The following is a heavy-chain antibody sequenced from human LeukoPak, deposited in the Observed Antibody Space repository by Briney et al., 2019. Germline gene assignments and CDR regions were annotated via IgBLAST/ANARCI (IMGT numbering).Heavy chain of an antibody. Sequence: GGSLRLSXAASGFTFSDYAMSWVRQAPGKGLEWVSAIVGSGGSAYYADSVKGRFTISRDNSKNTLYLQMNSLRAEDTAVYYCASRYCSGGSCYNRYYFDYWGQGTLVTVSS. CDR3: ASRYCSGGSCYNRYYFDY. CDR2: IVGSGGSA. V-gene: IGHV3-23*01. J-gene: IGHJ4*02. D-gene: IGHD2-15*01. CDR1: GFTFSDYA.